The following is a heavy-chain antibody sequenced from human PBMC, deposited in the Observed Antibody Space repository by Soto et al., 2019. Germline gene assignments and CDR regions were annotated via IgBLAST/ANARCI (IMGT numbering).Heavy chain of an antibody. J-gene: IGHJ6*02. Sequence: QVQLVESGGGVVQPGRSLRLSCAASGITFSMYAMHWVRQAPGKGLEWVAGISYEGSKKYHADSVKGRFTISRDNSKNTLYLQLDSLRTEDTAVYYCAKDLTPWFRVTSSHGMDVWGQGTTVTVSS. CDR3: AKDLTPWFRVTSSHGMDV. V-gene: IGHV3-30*18. CDR1: GITFSMYA. D-gene: IGHD3-10*01. CDR2: ISYEGSKK.